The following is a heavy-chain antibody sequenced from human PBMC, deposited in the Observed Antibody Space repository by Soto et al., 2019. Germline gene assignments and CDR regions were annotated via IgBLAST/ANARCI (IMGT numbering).Heavy chain of an antibody. V-gene: IGHV2-5*01. CDR1: GFSLSTSGVG. Sequence: SGPTLVNPTQTLTLSCTFSGFSLSTSGVGVGWIRQPPGKALEWLALIYWNDDKRYSPSLKSRLTITKDTSKTQVVPTITNMDPLETDTYCCAHSEQWIAAAGNWFDTWGQ. D-gene: IGHD6-13*01. J-gene: IGHJ5*02. CDR2: IYWNDDK. CDR3: AHSEQWIAAAGNWFDT.